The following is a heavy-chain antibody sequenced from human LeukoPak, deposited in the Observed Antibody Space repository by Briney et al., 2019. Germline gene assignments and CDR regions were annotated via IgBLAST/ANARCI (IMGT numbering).Heavy chain of an antibody. J-gene: IGHJ4*02. CDR1: GGSISSYY. Sequence: PSETLSLTCTVSGGSISSYYWSWIRQPPGKGLEWIGYIYYSGSTNYNPSLKSRVTISVDTSKNQFSLKLSSATAADTAVYYCAREGSSGYYDYWGQRTLVTVSS. CDR3: AREGSSGYYDY. V-gene: IGHV4-59*01. CDR2: IYYSGST. D-gene: IGHD3-22*01.